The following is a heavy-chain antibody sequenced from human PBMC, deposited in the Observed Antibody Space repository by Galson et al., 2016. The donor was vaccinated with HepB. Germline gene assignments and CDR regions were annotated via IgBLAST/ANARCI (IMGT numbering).Heavy chain of an antibody. CDR2: VFQSGST. Sequence: SETLSLTCAVSGGSISTDDWWTWVRLPPGKGLEWIGEVFQSGSTNYNPSLKSRVTISLDKSMNLFSLTLTSVTAADTAVYYCASYRYQVRWYFDLWGRGTPVTVSS. CDR3: ASYRYQVRWYFDL. CDR1: GGSISTDDW. V-gene: IGHV4-4*02. D-gene: IGHD5-18*01. J-gene: IGHJ2*01.